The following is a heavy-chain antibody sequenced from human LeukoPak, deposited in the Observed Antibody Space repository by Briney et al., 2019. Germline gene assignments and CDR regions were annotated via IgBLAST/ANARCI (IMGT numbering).Heavy chain of an antibody. CDR2: IYSGGST. V-gene: IGHV3-66*01. CDR1: GFTFSSYE. J-gene: IGHJ4*02. D-gene: IGHD3-9*01. CDR3: ARDGSYYDILTGYPQSIDY. Sequence: GGSLRLSCAASGFTFSSYEINWVRQAPGKGLEWVSVIYSGGSTYYADSVKGRFTISRDNSKNTLYLQMNSLRAEDTAVYYCARDGSYYDILTGYPQSIDYWGQGTLVTVSS.